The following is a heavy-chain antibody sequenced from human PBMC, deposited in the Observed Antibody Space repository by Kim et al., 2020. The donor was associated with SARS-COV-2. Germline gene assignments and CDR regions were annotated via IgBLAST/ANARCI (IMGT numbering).Heavy chain of an antibody. CDR3: ARGSNYLYCSSTSCYTHYYYMDV. Sequence: GGSLRLSCAASGFTFSSYSMNWVRQAPGKGLEWVSSISSSSSYIYYADSVKGRFTISRDNAKNSLYLQMNSLRAEDTAVYYCARGSNYLYCSSTSCYTHYYYMDVWGKGTTVTVSS. D-gene: IGHD2-2*02. CDR1: GFTFSSYS. J-gene: IGHJ6*03. V-gene: IGHV3-21*01. CDR2: ISSSSSYI.